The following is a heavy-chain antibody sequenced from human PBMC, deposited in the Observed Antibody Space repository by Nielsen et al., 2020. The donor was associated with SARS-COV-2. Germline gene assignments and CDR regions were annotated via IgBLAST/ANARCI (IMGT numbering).Heavy chain of an antibody. D-gene: IGHD5-18*01. J-gene: IGHJ6*02. CDR2: INHSGST. CDR1: GGSFSGYY. V-gene: IGHV4-34*01. Sequence: SETLSLTCAVYGGSFSGYYWSWIRQPPGKGLEWIGEINHSGSTNYNPSLKSRVTISVDTSKNQFSLQLSSVTAADTAVYYCARFPRRGYSYGYTYYYGMDVWGQGTTVTVSS. CDR3: ARFPRRGYSYGYTYYYGMDV.